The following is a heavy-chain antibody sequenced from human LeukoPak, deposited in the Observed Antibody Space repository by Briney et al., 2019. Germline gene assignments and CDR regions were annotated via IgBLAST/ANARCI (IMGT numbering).Heavy chain of an antibody. CDR2: IYTSGST. Sequence: SETLSLTCTVSGGSISSYYWSWIRQPAGKGLEWIGRIYTSGSTNYNPSLKRRVTMSVDTSKNQFSLKLSSVTAADTAVYYCARDNWLDPLYGMDVWGQGTTVTVSS. V-gene: IGHV4-4*07. CDR3: ARDNWLDPLYGMDV. CDR1: GGSISSYY. J-gene: IGHJ6*02. D-gene: IGHD1-20*01.